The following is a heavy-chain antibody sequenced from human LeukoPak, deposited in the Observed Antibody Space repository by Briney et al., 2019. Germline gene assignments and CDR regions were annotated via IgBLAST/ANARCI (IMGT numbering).Heavy chain of an antibody. CDR3: AREGDVVSSWYCALDY. CDR1: GGSFSGYY. V-gene: IGHV4-34*01. J-gene: IGHJ4*02. CDR2: INHSGST. D-gene: IGHD6-13*01. Sequence: PSETLSLTCAVYGGSFSGYYWSWIRQPPGKGLEWIGEINHSGSTNYNPSLKSRVTISVDTSKNQFSLKLSSVTAADTAVYYCAREGDVVSSWYCALDYWGQGTLVTVS.